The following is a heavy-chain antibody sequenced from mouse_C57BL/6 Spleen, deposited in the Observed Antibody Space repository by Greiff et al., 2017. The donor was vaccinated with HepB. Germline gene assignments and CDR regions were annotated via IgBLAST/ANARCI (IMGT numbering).Heavy chain of an antibody. V-gene: IGHV1-64*01. CDR3: ARSLTMITTSPYYFDY. D-gene: IGHD2-4*01. J-gene: IGHJ2*01. CDR2: IHPNSGST. CDR1: GYTFTSYW. Sequence: VQLQQPGAELVKPGASVKLSCKASGYTFTSYWMHWVKQRPGQGLEWIGMIHPNSGSTNYNAKFKSKATLTVDKSSSTAYMQLSSLTSEDSAVYYCARSLTMITTSPYYFDYWGQGTTLTVSS.